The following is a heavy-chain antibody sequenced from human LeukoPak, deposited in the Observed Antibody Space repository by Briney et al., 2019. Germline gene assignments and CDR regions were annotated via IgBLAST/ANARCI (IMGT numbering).Heavy chain of an antibody. CDR2: IIPNSGGT. D-gene: IGHD1-26*01. J-gene: IGHJ4*02. Sequence: ASVKVSCKASGYTFTGYYMHWVRQAPGQGLEWMGWIIPNSGGTNYAQKFQGRVTMTRDTSISTAYMELSRLRSDDTAVYYCARAKVGATAGFDYWGQGTLVTVSS. V-gene: IGHV1-2*02. CDR3: ARAKVGATAGFDY. CDR1: GYTFTGYY.